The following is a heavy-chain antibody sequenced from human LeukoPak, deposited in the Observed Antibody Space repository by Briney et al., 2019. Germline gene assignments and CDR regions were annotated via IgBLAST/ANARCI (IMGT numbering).Heavy chain of an antibody. CDR3: ARSRSSYCSSTSCYDYFDY. J-gene: IGHJ4*02. D-gene: IGHD2-2*01. V-gene: IGHV1-46*01. CDR2: INPSGGST. Sequence: ASVKVSCKASGYTFTSYYMHWVRQAPGQGLEWMGIINPSGGSTSYAQKFQGRVTMARDTSTSTVYMELSSLRSEDTAVYYCARSRSSYCSSTSCYDYFDYWGQGTLVTVSS. CDR1: GYTFTSYY.